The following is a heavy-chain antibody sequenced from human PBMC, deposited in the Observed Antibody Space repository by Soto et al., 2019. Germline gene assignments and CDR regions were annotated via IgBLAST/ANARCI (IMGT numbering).Heavy chain of an antibody. CDR2: ISSSSSYI. J-gene: IGHJ4*01. Sequence: EVQLVESGGGLVKPGGSLRLSCAASGFTFSSYSMNWVRQAPGKGLEWVSSISSSSSYIYYADSVKGRFTISRDNAKNSLYLQMNSLRADDTAVYYCARDQLKYCSSTSCSFDYWGHGTLVTVSS. D-gene: IGHD2-2*01. V-gene: IGHV3-21*01. CDR1: GFTFSSYS. CDR3: ARDQLKYCSSTSCSFDY.